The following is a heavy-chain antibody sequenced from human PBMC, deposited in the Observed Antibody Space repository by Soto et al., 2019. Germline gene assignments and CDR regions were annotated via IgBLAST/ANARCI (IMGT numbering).Heavy chain of an antibody. J-gene: IGHJ4*02. CDR3: ARRPRVVWELLNGWPFDY. CDR2: IYPGDSDT. CDR1: GYSFTSYW. D-gene: IGHD1-26*01. Sequence: GESLKISCKGSGYSFTSYWIGWVRQMPGKGLEWMGIIYPGDSDTRYSPSFQGQVTISADKSISTAYLQWSSLKASDTAMYYCARRPRVVWELLNGWPFDYWGQGTLVTVSS. V-gene: IGHV5-51*01.